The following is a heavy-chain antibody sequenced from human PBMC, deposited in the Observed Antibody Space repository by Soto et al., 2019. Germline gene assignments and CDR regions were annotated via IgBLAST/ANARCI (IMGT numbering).Heavy chain of an antibody. CDR2: ISWLSGSI. CDR1: GFSFVEYA. J-gene: IGHJ5*02. CDR3: VKDKWGIVWYVDEILAYHRCER. Sequence: GGSLRLSCAASGFSFVEYAMHWVRPAPGKCLECFSAISWLSGSIGYADSVKGPLTISRSNANNSLYLQINTLRAVDTALYYFVKDKWGIVWYVDEILAYHRCERWSQKTLVTVSS. D-gene: IGHD6-19*01. V-gene: IGHV3-9*01.